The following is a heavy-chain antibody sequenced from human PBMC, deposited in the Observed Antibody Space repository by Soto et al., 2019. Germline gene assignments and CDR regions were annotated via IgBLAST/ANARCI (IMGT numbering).Heavy chain of an antibody. CDR2: IYYSGST. Sequence: LSLTYRVPGGSVNRDGFYWNWIRQPPGKGLEWIGYIYYSGSTIFNPSLKSRVIMSVDRSKNQFSLKLSSVTAADTAVYYCARRYGASFDYWGQGTLVTVSS. D-gene: IGHD4-17*01. CDR3: ARRYGASFDY. CDR1: GGSVNRDGFY. J-gene: IGHJ4*02. V-gene: IGHV4-61*08.